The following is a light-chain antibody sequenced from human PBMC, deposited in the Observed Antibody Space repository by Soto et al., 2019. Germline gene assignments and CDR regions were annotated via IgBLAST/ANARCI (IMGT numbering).Light chain of an antibody. V-gene: IGLV3-9*01. CDR1: NIGSKN. J-gene: IGLJ2*01. Sequence: SYELTQPLSVSVALGQTARITCGGNNIGSKNVYWYQQKPGQAPVLVIYRDNNRTSGIPERFSGSNSGNTATLTISRAQAGDEADYYCQVWDSSTVVFGGGTKLTVL. CDR2: RDN. CDR3: QVWDSSTVV.